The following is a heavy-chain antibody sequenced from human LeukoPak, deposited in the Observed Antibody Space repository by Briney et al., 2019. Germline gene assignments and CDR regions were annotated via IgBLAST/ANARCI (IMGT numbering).Heavy chain of an antibody. CDR3: ARVRDYYYYYMDV. CDR1: GASISSHY. Sequence: SETLSLTCSVSGASISSHYWSWIRQPPGKGLEWIGYIYYSVRTNYNPSLKSRVTISVDTSKNQFSLKLSSVTAADTAVYYCARVRDYYYYYMDVWGKGTTVTISS. CDR2: IYYSVRT. J-gene: IGHJ6*03. V-gene: IGHV4-59*11.